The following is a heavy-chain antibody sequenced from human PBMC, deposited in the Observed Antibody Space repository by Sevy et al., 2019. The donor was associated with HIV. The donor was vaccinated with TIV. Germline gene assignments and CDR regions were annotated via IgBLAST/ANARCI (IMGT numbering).Heavy chain of an antibody. CDR1: GFTFSSYA. J-gene: IGHJ3*02. Sequence: GGSLRLSCAASGFTFSSYAMSWVRQAPGKGLEWVSAISGSGGSTYYADSVKGRFTISRDNSKNSLYLQMNSLRAEDMAVYYCAKRSGIVGATKGAFDIWGQGTMVTVSS. D-gene: IGHD1-26*01. CDR3: AKRSGIVGATKGAFDI. V-gene: IGHV3-23*01. CDR2: ISGSGGST.